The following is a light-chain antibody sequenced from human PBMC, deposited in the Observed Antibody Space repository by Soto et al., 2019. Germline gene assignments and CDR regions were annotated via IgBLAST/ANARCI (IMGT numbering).Light chain of an antibody. J-gene: IGKJ1*01. CDR2: FGS. Sequence: DNVMTQSPLSLPVTPGEPASIYCRSSQSLLHSNGYNYLDWYLQKPVQSPQLLIYFGSNRASGVPDRFRGIGSGTDFTLKISRVEAEDVGVYYCMQALQTQTFGQATKWEIK. CDR1: QSLLHSNGYNY. CDR3: MQALQTQT. V-gene: IGKV2-28*01.